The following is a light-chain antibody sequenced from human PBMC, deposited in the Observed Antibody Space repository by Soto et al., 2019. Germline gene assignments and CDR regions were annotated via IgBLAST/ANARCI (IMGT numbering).Light chain of an antibody. CDR1: NIGRKS. J-gene: IGLJ2*01. CDR3: QLWDSNSDHVV. Sequence: SYELTQPPSVSVAPGQKARITCGGSNIGRKSVHWYQQKPGQAPVVVVYDDRDRPTGIPERFSGTNSGNTATLTISRVEAGDEAYYYCQLWDSNSDHVVFGGGTKLTVL. V-gene: IGLV3-21*02. CDR2: DDR.